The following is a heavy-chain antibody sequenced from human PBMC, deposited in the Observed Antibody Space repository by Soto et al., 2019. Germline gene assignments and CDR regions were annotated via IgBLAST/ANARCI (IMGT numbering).Heavy chain of an antibody. D-gene: IGHD6-6*01. CDR1: GFTFSSYA. Sequence: GGSLRLSCAASGFTFSSYAMSWVRQAPGKGLEWVSAISGSGGSTYYADSVKGRFTISRDNSKNTLYLQMNSLRAEDTAVYYCARDSSSRIAEKTYYYYYMDVWGKGTTVTVSS. CDR3: ARDSSSRIAEKTYYYYYMDV. V-gene: IGHV3-23*01. J-gene: IGHJ6*03. CDR2: ISGSGGST.